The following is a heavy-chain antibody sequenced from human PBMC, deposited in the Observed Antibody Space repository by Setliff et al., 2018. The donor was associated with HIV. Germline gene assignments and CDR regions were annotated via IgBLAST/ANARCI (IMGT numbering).Heavy chain of an antibody. CDR1: GDSISSYY. CDR3: ARDKRASFDGLDV. CDR2: IYYTGAT. V-gene: IGHV4-59*01. Sequence: ASETLSLTCTVSGDSISSYYWTWIRQSPAKGLGWIGYIYYTGATNYNPSLKSRLTISLDTSKRQFSLKLTSVTAADTAVYYCARDKRASFDGLDVWGQGTTVTVSS. D-gene: IGHD1-1*01. J-gene: IGHJ6*02.